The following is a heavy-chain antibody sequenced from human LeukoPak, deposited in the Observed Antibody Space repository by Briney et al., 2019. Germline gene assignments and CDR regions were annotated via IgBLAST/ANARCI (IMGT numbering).Heavy chain of an antibody. CDR2: IIPIFGTA. Sequence: VASVKVSCKASGGTFSSYAISWVRQAPGQGLEWMGGIIPIFGTASYAQKFQGRVTITADESTSTAYMELSSLRSEDTAVYYCARGRLSYDSSGYYSTYYFDYWGQGTLVTVSS. J-gene: IGHJ4*02. CDR3: ARGRLSYDSSGYYSTYYFDY. D-gene: IGHD3-22*01. CDR1: GGTFSSYA. V-gene: IGHV1-69*13.